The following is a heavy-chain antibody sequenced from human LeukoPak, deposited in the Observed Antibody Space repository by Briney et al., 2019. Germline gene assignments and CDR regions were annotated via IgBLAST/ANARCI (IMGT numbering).Heavy chain of an antibody. Sequence: GGSLRLSCAASGFTFSDHYMDWVRQAPGKGLEWVGRIRNKANSYTTEYAASVKGRFTISRDDSKNSLFLQMNSLKTEDTAVYCCARTYRSSYDYWGQGTLVTVSS. D-gene: IGHD6-13*01. CDR3: ARTYRSSYDY. CDR2: IRNKANSYTT. V-gene: IGHV3-72*01. J-gene: IGHJ4*02. CDR1: GFTFSDHY.